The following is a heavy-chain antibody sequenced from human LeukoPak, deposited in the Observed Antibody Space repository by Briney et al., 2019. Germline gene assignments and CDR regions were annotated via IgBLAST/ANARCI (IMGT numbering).Heavy chain of an antibody. CDR3: ARELYSSSSGTDAFDL. V-gene: IGHV1-2*02. D-gene: IGHD6-6*01. CDR2: VNPYSGGT. CDR1: GYTVTGYY. J-gene: IGHJ3*01. Sequence: GASEKVSCKASGYTVTGYYMHWVRQAPGQGLDWMGWVNPYSGGTNYSQNLQGSVTMTRHTSISTAYMELSRLRSDDTAVYYCARELYSSSSGTDAFDLWAQETMVTVSS.